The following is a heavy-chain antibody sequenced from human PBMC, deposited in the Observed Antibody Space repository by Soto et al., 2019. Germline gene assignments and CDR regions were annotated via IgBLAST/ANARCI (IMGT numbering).Heavy chain of an antibody. Sequence: PGGSLRLSCAASGFTFSSYGMHWVRQAPGKGLEWVAVISYDGSNKYYADSVKGRFTISRDNSKNTLYLQMNSLRAEDTAVYYCARDFYPPIYYYYGMDVWGQGTTVTVSS. CDR1: GFTFSSYG. V-gene: IGHV3-30*03. CDR2: ISYDGSNK. D-gene: IGHD3-3*01. CDR3: ARDFYPPIYYYYGMDV. J-gene: IGHJ6*02.